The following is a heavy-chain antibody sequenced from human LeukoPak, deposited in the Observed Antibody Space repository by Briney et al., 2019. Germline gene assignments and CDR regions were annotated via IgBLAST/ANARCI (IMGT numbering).Heavy chain of an antibody. D-gene: IGHD3-3*01. CDR2: IIPIFGTA. J-gene: IGHJ6*02. CDR1: GGTFSSYA. V-gene: IGHV1-69*13. CDR3: ARGYDFLLSIAYYGMDV. Sequence: ASVKVSCKASGGTFSSYAISWVRQAPGQGLEWMGGIIPIFGTANYAQKFQGRVTITADESTSTAYMELSSLRSEDTAVYYCARGYDFLLSIAYYGMDVWGQGTTVTVSS.